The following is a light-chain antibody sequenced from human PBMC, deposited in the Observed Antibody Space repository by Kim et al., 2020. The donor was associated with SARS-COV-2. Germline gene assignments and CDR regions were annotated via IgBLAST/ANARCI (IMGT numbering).Light chain of an antibody. CDR3: SSYRSSGYV. V-gene: IGLV2-14*03. J-gene: IGLJ1*01. CDR2: DVT. CDR1: SSDVGGYNY. Sequence: QSALTQPASASGSPGQSITISCTGTSSDVGGYNYVSWYQQYPGKAPKLMIYDVTKRPSGVSNRFSGSKSGNTASLTISGLQAEDEADYYCSSYRSSGYVFGTGTKVTVL.